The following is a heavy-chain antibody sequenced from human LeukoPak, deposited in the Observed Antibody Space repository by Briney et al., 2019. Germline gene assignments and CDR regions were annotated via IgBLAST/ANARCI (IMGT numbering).Heavy chain of an antibody. Sequence: GGFLRLSCAASGFTFSSYSMNWVRQAPGKGLEWVSSISSSSSYIYYADSVKGRFTISRDNAKNSLYLQMNSLRAEDTAVYYCARGQYSSSWAIYYYYYGMDVWGQGTTVTVSS. J-gene: IGHJ6*02. V-gene: IGHV3-21*01. CDR2: ISSSSSYI. CDR3: ARGQYSSSWAIYYYYYGMDV. CDR1: GFTFSSYS. D-gene: IGHD6-13*01.